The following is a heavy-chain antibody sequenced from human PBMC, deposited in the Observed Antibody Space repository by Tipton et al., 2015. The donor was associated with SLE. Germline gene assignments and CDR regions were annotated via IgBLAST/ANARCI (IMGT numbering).Heavy chain of an antibody. Sequence: SLRLSCAASGFTFRDYGMHWVRQAPGMGLEWVAFISYDGSNEYYGDSVKGRFTISRDNSKNKVYLQMNSLRAEDTAVYYCAKDWDYGDSYWGQGTLVTVSS. J-gene: IGHJ4*02. D-gene: IGHD4-17*01. CDR3: AKDWDYGDSY. V-gene: IGHV3-30*18. CDR2: ISYDGSNE. CDR1: GFTFRDYG.